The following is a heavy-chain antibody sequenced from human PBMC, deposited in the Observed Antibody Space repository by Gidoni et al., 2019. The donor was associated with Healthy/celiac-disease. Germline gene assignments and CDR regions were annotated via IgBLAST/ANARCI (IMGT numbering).Heavy chain of an antibody. V-gene: IGHV4-59*01. CDR3: ARGDVGRGPQPLKRVTYYFDY. Sequence: QVQLQESGPGLVKPSETLSLTCTVSGGSISSYYWSWIRQPPGKGLEWIGYIYYSGSTNYNPSLKSRVTISVDTSKNQFSLKLSSVTAADTAVYYCARGDVGRGPQPLKRVTYYFDYWGQGTLVTVSS. CDR1: GGSISSYY. J-gene: IGHJ4*02. D-gene: IGHD5-18*01. CDR2: IYYSGST.